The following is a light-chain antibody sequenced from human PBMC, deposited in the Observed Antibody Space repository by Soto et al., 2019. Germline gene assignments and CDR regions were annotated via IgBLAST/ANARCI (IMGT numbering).Light chain of an antibody. CDR1: SSDVGGYDF. Sequence: QSALTQPPSASGSPGQSVTISCTGTSSDVGGYDFVSWYQQHPGKAPKLIIYDVNKRPSGVPDRFSASKSGYTASLTVSGLQDEDEADYYCSSYGGSNPVVFGGGTKVTVL. CDR2: DVN. J-gene: IGLJ2*01. V-gene: IGLV2-8*01. CDR3: SSYGGSNPVV.